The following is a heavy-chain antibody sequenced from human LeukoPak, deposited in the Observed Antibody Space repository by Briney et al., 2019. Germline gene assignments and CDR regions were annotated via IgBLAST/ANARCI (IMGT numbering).Heavy chain of an antibody. CDR3: ARNRYYYDSGGSSPLYLSYYYMDV. V-gene: IGHV3-20*04. J-gene: IGHJ6*03. D-gene: IGHD3-22*01. CDR1: EFNFDDYA. Sequence: GGSLRLSCEASEFNFDDYAMAWVRQAPGKGLEWVAGINWNGGTTSYADSVKGRFTISRDNAKNSLYLQMNSLRAEDAALYYCARNRYYYDSGGSSPLYLSYYYMDVWGKGTTVTVSS. CDR2: INWNGGTT.